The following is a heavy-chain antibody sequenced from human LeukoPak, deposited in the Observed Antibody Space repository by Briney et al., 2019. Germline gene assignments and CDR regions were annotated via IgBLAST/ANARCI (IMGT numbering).Heavy chain of an antibody. J-gene: IGHJ6*02. D-gene: IGHD5-24*01. CDR3: ARGLQYYYYYGMDV. V-gene: IGHV3-74*01. CDR1: GFTVSSNY. CDR2: INSDGSST. Sequence: GGSLRLSCAASGFTVSSNYMSWVRQAPGKGLVWVSRINSDGSSTSYADSVKGRFTISRDNAKNTLYLQMNSLRAEDTAVYYCARGLQYYYYYGMDVWGQGTTVTVSS.